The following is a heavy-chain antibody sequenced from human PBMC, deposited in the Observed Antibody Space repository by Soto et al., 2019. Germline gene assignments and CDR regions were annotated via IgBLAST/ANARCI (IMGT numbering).Heavy chain of an antibody. CDR2: ISGSGGST. CDR1: GFTFSSYA. V-gene: IGHV3-23*01. CDR3: AKVRRTWAAAVPSDFDY. Sequence: EVQLLESGGGLVQPGGSLRLSCAASGFTFSSYAMSWVRQAPGKGLEWVSAISGSGGSTYYADSVKGRFTISRDNSKNTLYLQMNSLRAEDTAVYYCAKVRRTWAAAVPSDFDYWGQGTLVTVSS. D-gene: IGHD6-13*01. J-gene: IGHJ4*02.